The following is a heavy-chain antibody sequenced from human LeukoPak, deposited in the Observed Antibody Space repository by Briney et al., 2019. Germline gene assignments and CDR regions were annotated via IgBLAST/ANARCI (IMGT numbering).Heavy chain of an antibody. CDR3: AELGITMIGGV. CDR2: IQYDGSNK. V-gene: IGHV3-30*02. J-gene: IGHJ6*04. Sequence: GGSLRLSCAASGFTLSSYGIHWVRQAPGKGLEWVAFIQYDGSNKYYADSVRGRFTISRDNSQNTLYLQMNSLRNEDTAVYYCAELGITMIGGVWGKGTTVTISS. D-gene: IGHD3-10*02. CDR1: GFTLSSYG.